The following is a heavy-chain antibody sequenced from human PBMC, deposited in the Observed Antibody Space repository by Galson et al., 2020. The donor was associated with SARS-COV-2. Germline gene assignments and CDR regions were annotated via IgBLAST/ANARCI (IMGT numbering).Heavy chain of an antibody. CDR1: GVSISTTNY. D-gene: IGHD3-16*01. CDR2: VYPSGST. Sequence: SETLSLTCAVSGVSISTTNYWSWIRPAPGKGLEWIGSVYPSGSTYYNPSLKSRVTISLDTSKNQFSLRLTSVTAADTALYYCARQGVTMKFLLTVPGWFFELWGRGTLVTVSS. CDR3: ARQGVTMKFLLTVPGWFFEL. V-gene: IGHV4-38-2*01. J-gene: IGHJ2*01.